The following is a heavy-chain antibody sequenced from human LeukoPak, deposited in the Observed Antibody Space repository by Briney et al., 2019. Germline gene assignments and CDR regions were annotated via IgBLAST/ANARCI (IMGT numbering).Heavy chain of an antibody. V-gene: IGHV4-39*07. D-gene: IGHD3-10*01. Sequence: SETLSLTCTVSGGSISSSNYYWGWIRQPPGKGLEWIGYIYHSGSTYYNPSLKSRVTISVDRSKNQFSLKLSSVTAADTAVYYCARVGITMVRGPIIWGQGTLVTVSS. CDR2: IYHSGST. CDR1: GGSISSSNYY. J-gene: IGHJ4*02. CDR3: ARVGITMVRGPII.